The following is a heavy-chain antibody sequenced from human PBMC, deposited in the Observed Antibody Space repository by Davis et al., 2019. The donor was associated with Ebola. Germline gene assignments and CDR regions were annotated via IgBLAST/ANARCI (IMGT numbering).Heavy chain of an antibody. J-gene: IGHJ6*02. CDR3: AGYSSSSSDLYYYYGMDV. CDR2: IYYSGST. V-gene: IGHV4-39*07. CDR1: GGSISSTSHY. D-gene: IGHD6-6*01. Sequence: MPSETLSLTCTVSGGSISSTSHYWGWIRQPPGKGLQWIGSIYYSGSTYYNPSLKSRVTISVDTSKNQFSLKLSSVTAADTAVYYCAGYSSSSSDLYYYYGMDVWGQGTTVTVSS.